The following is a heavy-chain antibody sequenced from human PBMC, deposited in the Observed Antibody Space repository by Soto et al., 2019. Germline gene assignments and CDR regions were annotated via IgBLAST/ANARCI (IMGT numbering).Heavy chain of an antibody. D-gene: IGHD3-9*01. CDR1: GYTFTSYG. V-gene: IGHV1-18*01. J-gene: IGHJ4*02. CDR3: ARGALRYFDWLPYFDY. CDR2: ISAYNGNT. Sequence: GASVKVSCKASGYTFTSYGISWVRQAPGQGLEWMGWISAYNGNTNYAQKLQGRVTMTTDTSTSTAYMELRSLRSDDTAVYYCARGALRYFDWLPYFDYWGQGTLVTVSS.